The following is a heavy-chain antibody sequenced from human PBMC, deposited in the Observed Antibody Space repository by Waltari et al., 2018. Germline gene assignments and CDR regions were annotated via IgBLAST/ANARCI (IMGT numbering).Heavy chain of an antibody. V-gene: IGHV3-33*01. CDR3: ARHKEQLPAFDGFDY. CDR1: GFPLNTYA. CDR2: MGYDGSHE. D-gene: IGHD1-26*01. J-gene: IGHJ4*02. Sequence: QVKLVESGGGVVQPGRSLSPSCATPGFPLNTYAMGWVRQATGKGLEGLAVMGYDGSHEHYVDSMRGRFTISRDYSKNTLYLQIHSLRAEDTAIYYCARHKEQLPAFDGFDYWGQGVLVTVSS.